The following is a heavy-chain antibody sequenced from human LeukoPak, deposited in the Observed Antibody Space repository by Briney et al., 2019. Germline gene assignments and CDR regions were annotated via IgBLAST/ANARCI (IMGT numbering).Heavy chain of an antibody. CDR2: ISGSGYST. J-gene: IGHJ4*02. V-gene: IGHV3-23*01. CDR1: GFTFSSHA. D-gene: IGHD6-13*01. CDR3: AKATYSSSWNLYFDF. Sequence: GGSLRLSCAASGFTFSSHAMSWVRQAPGKGLGWVASISGSGYSTYYADSVKGRFTISTDNSKNTVFLHMNSPRAEDMAVYYCAKATYSSSWNLYFDFWGQGTLVTVSS.